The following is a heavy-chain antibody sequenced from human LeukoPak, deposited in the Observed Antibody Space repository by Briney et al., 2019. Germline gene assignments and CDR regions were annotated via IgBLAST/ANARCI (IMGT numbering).Heavy chain of an antibody. D-gene: IGHD3-3*01. CDR2: IYSGGST. CDR1: GFTVSSNY. CDR3: ARIFLGREWSDAFDI. J-gene: IGHJ3*02. Sequence: PGGSLRLSCAASGFTVSSNYMSWVRQAPGKGLEWVSVIYSGGSTYYADSVKGRFTISRDNSKNTLYLQMNSLRAEDTAVYYCARIFLGREWSDAFDIWGQGAMVTVSS. V-gene: IGHV3-66*01.